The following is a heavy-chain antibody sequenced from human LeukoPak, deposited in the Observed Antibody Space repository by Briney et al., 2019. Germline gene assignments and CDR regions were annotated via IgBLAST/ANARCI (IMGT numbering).Heavy chain of an antibody. CDR2: IRFDGTNK. J-gene: IGHJ4*02. V-gene: IGHV3-30*02. CDR1: GFTFSNYG. CDR3: AGPSSSGVGY. Sequence: PGRSLRLSCAASGFTFSNYGMRWVRQAPGKGLEWVAFIRFDGTNKYYADSVKGRLTISRDNSKNTLYLQMNSLRAEDTAVYYCAGPSSSGVGYWGQGTLVTVSS. D-gene: IGHD3-10*01.